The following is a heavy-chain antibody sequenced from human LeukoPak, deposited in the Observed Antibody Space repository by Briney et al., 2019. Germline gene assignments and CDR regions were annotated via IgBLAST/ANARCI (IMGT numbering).Heavy chain of an antibody. CDR1: GGSISSYY. D-gene: IGHD3-3*01. Sequence: PSETLSLTCTVSGGSISSYYWSWIRQPAGKGLEWIGRIYTSGSTNYNPSLKSRVTISVDTSENQFSLKLSSVTAADTAVYYCARHGTATYYDFWNWGQGTLVTVSS. V-gene: IGHV4-4*07. CDR2: IYTSGST. J-gene: IGHJ1*01. CDR3: ARHGTATYYDFWN.